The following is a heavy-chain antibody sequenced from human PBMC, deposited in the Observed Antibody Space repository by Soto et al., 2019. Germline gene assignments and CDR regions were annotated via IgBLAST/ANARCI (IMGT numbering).Heavy chain of an antibody. Sequence: SETLSLTCTVSGGSISSSSYYWGWIRQPPGKGLEWIGSIYYSGSTYYNPSLKSRVTISVDTSKNQFSLKLRSVTAADTAVYYCARLSRHRRTSITIFGVVTYYFDYWSQGTLVTVSS. V-gene: IGHV4-39*01. CDR2: IYYSGST. D-gene: IGHD3-3*01. CDR1: GGSISSSSYY. CDR3: ARLSRHRRTSITIFGVVTYYFDY. J-gene: IGHJ4*02.